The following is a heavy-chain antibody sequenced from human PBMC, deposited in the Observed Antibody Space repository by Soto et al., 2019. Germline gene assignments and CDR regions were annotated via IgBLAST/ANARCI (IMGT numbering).Heavy chain of an antibody. V-gene: IGHV3-33*01. Sequence: QVQLVESGGGVVQPGRSLRLSCAASGFTFSSYGMPWVRQAPGKGLEWVAVIWFDGSNKYYSDSVKGRFTISRDNSKNTLYLQMNSLRAEDTAVYYCARDQLGIAAAGNAFDIWGQGTMVTVSS. CDR3: ARDQLGIAAAGNAFDI. J-gene: IGHJ3*02. CDR2: IWFDGSNK. CDR1: GFTFSSYG. D-gene: IGHD6-13*01.